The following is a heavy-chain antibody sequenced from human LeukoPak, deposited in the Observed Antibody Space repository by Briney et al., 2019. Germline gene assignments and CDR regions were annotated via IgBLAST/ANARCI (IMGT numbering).Heavy chain of an antibody. V-gene: IGHV3-48*01. CDR1: GFTFSSYA. CDR3: ARDGGAAASH. D-gene: IGHD6-13*01. CDR2: ISSSSSTI. J-gene: IGHJ1*01. Sequence: GGSLRLSCAASGFTFSSYAMHWVRQAPGKGLEWVSYISSSSSTIYYADSVKGRFTISRDNAKNSLYLQMNSLRAEDTAVYYCARDGGAAASHWGQGTLVTVSS.